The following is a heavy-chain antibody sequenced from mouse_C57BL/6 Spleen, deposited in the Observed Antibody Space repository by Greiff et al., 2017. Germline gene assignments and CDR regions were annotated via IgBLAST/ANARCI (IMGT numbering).Heavy chain of an antibody. D-gene: IGHD1-1*01. CDR1: GFSLTSYG. CDR2: IWSGGST. J-gene: IGHJ1*03. V-gene: IGHV2-2*01. CDR3: ARNPPITTVVATDWYFDV. Sequence: VKLQESGPGLVQPSQSLSITCTVSGFSLTSYGVHWVRQSPGKGLEWLGVIWSGGSTDYNAAFISRLSISKDNSKSQVFFKMNSLQADDTAIYYCARNPPITTVVATDWYFDVWGTGTTVTVSS.